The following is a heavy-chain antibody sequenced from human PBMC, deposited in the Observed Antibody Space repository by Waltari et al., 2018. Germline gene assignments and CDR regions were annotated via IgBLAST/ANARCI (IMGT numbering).Heavy chain of an antibody. CDR2: IYSGGST. CDR1: GFTFSSYS. V-gene: IGHV3-66*01. D-gene: IGHD6-13*01. Sequence: EVQLVESGGGLVQPGGSLRLSCAASGFTFSSYSMNWVRQAPGKGLEWVSVIYSGGSTYYADSVKGRFTISRDNSKNTLYLQMNSLRAEDTAVYYCARAPGIAAAGYFDYWGQGTLVTVSS. CDR3: ARAPGIAAAGYFDY. J-gene: IGHJ4*02.